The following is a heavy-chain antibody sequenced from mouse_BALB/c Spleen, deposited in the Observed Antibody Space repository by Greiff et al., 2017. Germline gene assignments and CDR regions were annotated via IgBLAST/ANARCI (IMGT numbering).Heavy chain of an antibody. Sequence: EVKLMESGGGLVQPGGSRKLSCAASGFTFSSFGMHWVRQAPEKGLEWVAYISSGSSTIYYADTVKGRFTISRDNPKNTLFLQMTSLRSEDTAMYYCARGRDYYGSSYPYYFDYWGQGTTLTVAS. CDR1: GFTFSSFG. V-gene: IGHV5-17*02. D-gene: IGHD1-1*01. CDR2: ISSGSSTI. CDR3: ARGRDYYGSSYPYYFDY. J-gene: IGHJ2*01.